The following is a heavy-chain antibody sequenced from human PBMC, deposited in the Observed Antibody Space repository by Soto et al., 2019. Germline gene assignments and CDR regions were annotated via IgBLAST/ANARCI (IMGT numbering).Heavy chain of an antibody. D-gene: IGHD3-9*01. Sequence: ASETLSLTCTVSGGSISSGDYYWSWIRQPPGKGLEWIGYIYYSGSTYYNPSLKSRVTISVDTSKNQFSLKLSSVTAADTAVYYCVRSVGNTINFDYWGQGTLVTVSS. J-gene: IGHJ4*02. V-gene: IGHV4-30-4*01. CDR1: GGSISSGDYY. CDR3: VRSVGNTINFDY. CDR2: IYYSGST.